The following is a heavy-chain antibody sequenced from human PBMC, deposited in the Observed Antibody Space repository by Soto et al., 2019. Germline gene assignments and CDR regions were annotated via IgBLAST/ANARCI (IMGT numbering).Heavy chain of an antibody. J-gene: IGHJ6*02. V-gene: IGHV3-30*18. CDR1: GFTFSSYG. CDR2: ISYDGSNK. CDR3: AKDRTEDYYYGMDV. D-gene: IGHD2-2*01. Sequence: QVQLVESGGGVVQPGRSLRLSCAASGFTFSSYGMHWVRQAPGKGLEWVAVISYDGSNKYYADSVKGRFTISRDNSKNTLYLQMNSLRAEDTAVYYCAKDRTEDYYYGMDVWGQGTTVTVFS.